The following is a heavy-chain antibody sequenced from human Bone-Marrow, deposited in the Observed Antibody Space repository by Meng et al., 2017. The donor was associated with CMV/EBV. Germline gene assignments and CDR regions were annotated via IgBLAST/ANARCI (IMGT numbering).Heavy chain of an antibody. Sequence: SETLSLTCTVSGGSISSYYWSWIRQPPGKGLEWIGYIYYSGSTNYNPSLKSRVTISVDTSKNQFSLKLSSVTAADTAVYYCARVYRWQLVAVDALDIWGEGTMITVSS. CDR2: IYYSGST. D-gene: IGHD6-6*01. V-gene: IGHV4-59*01. CDR3: ARVYRWQLVAVDALDI. J-gene: IGHJ3*02. CDR1: GGSISSYY.